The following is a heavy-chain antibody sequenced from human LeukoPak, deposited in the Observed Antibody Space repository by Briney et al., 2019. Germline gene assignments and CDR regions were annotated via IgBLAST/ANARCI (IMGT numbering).Heavy chain of an antibody. V-gene: IGHV3-21*01. CDR2: ISSSSSYI. CDR1: GFTFSSYW. J-gene: IGHJ3*02. D-gene: IGHD3-10*01. CDR3: ARDPYGSGSYTAFDI. Sequence: GGSLRLSCAASGFTFSSYWMNWVRQAPGKGLEWVSSISSSSSYIYYADSVKGRFTISRDNAKNSLYLQMNSLRAEDTAVYYCARDPYGSGSYTAFDIWGQGTMVTVSS.